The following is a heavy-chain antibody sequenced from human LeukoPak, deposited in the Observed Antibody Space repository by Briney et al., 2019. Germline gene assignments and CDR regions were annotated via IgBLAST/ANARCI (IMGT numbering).Heavy chain of an antibody. V-gene: IGHV3-48*01. Sequence: PGVSLRLSCAASGFTFSSYSMNWVRQAPGKGLEWVSYISTSSGTIHYADSVKGRFTVSRDNANNSLYLQMNSLRAEDTAVYYCATNHSSAYPQRGDYWGQGTLLTVSS. J-gene: IGHJ4*02. CDR1: GFTFSSYS. D-gene: IGHD3-22*01. CDR2: ISTSSGTI. CDR3: ATNHSSAYPQRGDY.